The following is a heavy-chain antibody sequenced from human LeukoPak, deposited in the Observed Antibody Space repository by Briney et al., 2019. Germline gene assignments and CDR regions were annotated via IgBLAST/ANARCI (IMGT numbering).Heavy chain of an antibody. CDR2: INHSGST. CDR1: GGSFSGYY. J-gene: IGHJ4*02. CDR3: ARELYLVGATRGFDY. D-gene: IGHD1-26*01. V-gene: IGHV4-34*01. Sequence: ESSETLSLTCAVYGGSFSGYYWSWIRQPPGKGLEWIGEINHSGSTNYNPSLKSRVTISVDTSKNQFSLKLSSVTAADTAVYYCARELYLVGATRGFDYWGQGTLVTVSS.